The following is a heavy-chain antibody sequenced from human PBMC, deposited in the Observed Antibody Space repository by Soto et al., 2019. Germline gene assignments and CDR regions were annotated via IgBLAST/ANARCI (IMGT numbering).Heavy chain of an antibody. J-gene: IGHJ4*02. CDR1: GFSFSNYG. CDR2: LWFDGSKK. Sequence: GGSLRLSCAASGFSFSNYGMHWVRQAPDKGLEWVATLWFDGSKKYYADSVKGRFTISRDNSNNMVFLQMNSLRAEDTAAYYCARDLVRGYSYGPSFGYWGQGTLVTVSS. D-gene: IGHD5-18*01. V-gene: IGHV3-33*01. CDR3: ARDLVRGYSYGPSFGY.